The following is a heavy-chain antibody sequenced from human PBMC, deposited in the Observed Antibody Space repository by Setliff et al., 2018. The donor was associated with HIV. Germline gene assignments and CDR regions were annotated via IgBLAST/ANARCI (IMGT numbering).Heavy chain of an antibody. Sequence: SETLSLTCDVFGGSFSGYYWSWIRQPPGKGLEWIGEIIPSGSANYNPSLKSRVTMSIDTSKSEFSLKLSSVTAADTAVYYCVRQADCGGDCVLGYWGQGTLVTVSS. CDR2: IIPSGSA. CDR1: GGSFSGYY. CDR3: VRQADCGGDCVLGY. V-gene: IGHV4-34*12. D-gene: IGHD2-21*02. J-gene: IGHJ4*02.